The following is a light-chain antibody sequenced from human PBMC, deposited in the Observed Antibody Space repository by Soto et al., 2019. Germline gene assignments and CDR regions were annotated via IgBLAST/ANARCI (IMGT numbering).Light chain of an antibody. J-gene: IGKJ5*01. Sequence: EIVLTHSPDTLSLSPCERATLSCSASQTVIHNHLAWHQQKPGQTPRLLVYGASSRATGIPDRFSGSGSGTDFTLTISRLEPEDFAVYYCQQHGTSPITFGQGTRLEIK. CDR1: QTVIHNH. V-gene: IGKV3-20*01. CDR3: QQHGTSPIT. CDR2: GAS.